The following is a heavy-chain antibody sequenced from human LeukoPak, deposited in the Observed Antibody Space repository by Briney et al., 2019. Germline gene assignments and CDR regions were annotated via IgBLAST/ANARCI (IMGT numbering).Heavy chain of an antibody. CDR1: GFTFSSYE. CDR3: ARGSVDTAMAGDY. D-gene: IGHD5-18*01. V-gene: IGHV3-48*03. Sequence: GGSLRLSCAASGFTFSSYEMNWVRQAPGKGLEWVSYISSSGSTIYYADSVKGRITISRDNAKNSLYLQMNSLRAEDTAVYYCARGSVDTAMAGDYWGQGTLVTVSS. CDR2: ISSSGSTI. J-gene: IGHJ4*02.